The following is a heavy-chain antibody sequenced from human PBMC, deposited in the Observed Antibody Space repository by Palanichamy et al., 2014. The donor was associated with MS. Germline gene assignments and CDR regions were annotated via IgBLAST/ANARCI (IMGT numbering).Heavy chain of an antibody. CDR3: ARDWNCDGGRCNSAGYHGLDV. J-gene: IGHJ6*02. CDR2: IRHDGTEK. CDR1: GFTFSNFW. Sequence: EEQLVESGGGLVQPGGSLRLSCAVSGFTFSNFWMSWVRQAPGKGLEWVANIRHDGTEKYFVDSVRGRFTISRDNTKNSVFLQMKSLRVEDSAVYYCARDWNCDGGRCNSAGYHGLDVWGQGTTVTVSS. D-gene: IGHD2-21*01. V-gene: IGHV3-7*01.